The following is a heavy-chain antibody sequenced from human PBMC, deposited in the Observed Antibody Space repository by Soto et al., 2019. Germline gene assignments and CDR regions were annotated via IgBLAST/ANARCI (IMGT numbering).Heavy chain of an antibody. CDR1: GGSSSGYY. Sequence: PSETLSLTCAVYGGSSSGYYWSWIRQPPGKGLEWLGEINHSGSTNYNPSLKSRGTISVDTSKNQFSLKLSSVTAADTAVYYCARGVRFLESSYYYYMDDWGKGTTVTVSS. D-gene: IGHD3-3*01. CDR2: INHSGST. CDR3: ARGVRFLESSYYYYMDD. V-gene: IGHV4-34*01. J-gene: IGHJ6*03.